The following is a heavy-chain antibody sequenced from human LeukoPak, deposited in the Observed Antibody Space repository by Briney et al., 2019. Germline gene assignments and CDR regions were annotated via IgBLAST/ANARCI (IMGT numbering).Heavy chain of an antibody. J-gene: IGHJ4*02. CDR1: GFTFSSYA. CDR3: ARGSIDY. CDR2: ISGSGSTI. V-gene: IGHV3-23*01. Sequence: GGSLRLSCAASGFTFSSYAMSWVRQAPGKGLEWVSAISGSGSTIYYADSVKGRFTISRDNAKNSLYLQMNSLRAEDTAVYYCARGSIDYWGQGTLVTVSS.